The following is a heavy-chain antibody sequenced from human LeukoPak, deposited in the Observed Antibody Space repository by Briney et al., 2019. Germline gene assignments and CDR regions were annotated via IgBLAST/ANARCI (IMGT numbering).Heavy chain of an antibody. CDR1: EFTFSTYS. CDR3: ASPRGYDSRDFDY. Sequence: GESLRLSCAASEFTFSTYSMNWVRQAPGKGLEWVSSISSTSSDIYYADSVRGRFTISRDNAKNSLYLQMNSLRAEDTAVYYCASPRGYDSRDFDYWGQGTLVTVSS. D-gene: IGHD5-12*01. CDR2: ISSTSSDI. J-gene: IGHJ4*02. V-gene: IGHV3-21*01.